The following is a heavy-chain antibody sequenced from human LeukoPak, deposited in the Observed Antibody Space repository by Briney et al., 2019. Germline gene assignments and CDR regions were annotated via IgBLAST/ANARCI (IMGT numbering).Heavy chain of an antibody. V-gene: IGHV4-39*01. J-gene: IGHJ3*02. CDR1: GGSISNSRYY. CDR2: IYYSGST. CDR3: ETQFGDAFDI. Sequence: PSETLSLTWTVSGGSISNSRYYWGWIRRPPGKGLEWIGSIYYSGSTYYTPSLKSRVTISVDTSKNQFSLKLSSATAAATAVYSCETQFGDAFDIWGQGTMVTVSS. D-gene: IGHD3-10*01.